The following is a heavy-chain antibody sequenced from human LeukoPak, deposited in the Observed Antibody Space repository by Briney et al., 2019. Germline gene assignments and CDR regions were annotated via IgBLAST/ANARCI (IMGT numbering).Heavy chain of an antibody. CDR1: GFTFSSYG. CDR2: IWYDGGNK. J-gene: IGHJ4*02. D-gene: IGHD2-2*01. Sequence: GGSLRLSCAASGFTFSSYGMHWVRQAPGKGLEWVAVIWYDGGNKYYADSVKGGFTISRDNSKNTLYLQMNSLRAEDTAVYYCAREGYCSSTSCYFDYWGQGTLVTVSS. V-gene: IGHV3-33*01. CDR3: AREGYCSSTSCYFDY.